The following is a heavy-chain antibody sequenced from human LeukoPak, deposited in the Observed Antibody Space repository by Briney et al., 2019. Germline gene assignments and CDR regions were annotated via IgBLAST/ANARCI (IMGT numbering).Heavy chain of an antibody. J-gene: IGHJ4*02. V-gene: IGHV4-34*01. D-gene: IGHD4-23*01. Sequence: SETLSLTCAVHGGSFSGYHWNWIRQSPGKGLEWIGEINDRGHTNYNPSLESRITISVDTSKKQFSLNLSSVTAADTAVYYCARDPTTVVTTPYYFDFWGQRTLVTVSS. CDR1: GGSFSGYH. CDR2: INDRGHT. CDR3: ARDPTTVVTTPYYFDF.